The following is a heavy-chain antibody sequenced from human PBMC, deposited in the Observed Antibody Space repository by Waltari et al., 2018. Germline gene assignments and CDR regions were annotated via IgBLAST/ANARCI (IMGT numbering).Heavy chain of an antibody. D-gene: IGHD1-26*01. CDR2: INPNSGNK. CDR3: AKMGRVGATIGQFDY. CDR1: GYTFTSYD. V-gene: IGHV1-8*01. Sequence: QVQLVQSGAEVMKPGASVKVSCKASGYTFTSYDINWVRQATGQGLEWMGWINPNSGNKGYAQKFLGRVTMTRDTSIGTVYMELSSLRAEDTAVYYCAKMGRVGATIGQFDYWGQGTLVTVSS. J-gene: IGHJ4*02.